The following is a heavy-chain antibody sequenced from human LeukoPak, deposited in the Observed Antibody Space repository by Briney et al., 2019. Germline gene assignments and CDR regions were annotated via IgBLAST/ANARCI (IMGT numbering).Heavy chain of an antibody. D-gene: IGHD4-17*01. Sequence: PSETLSLTCTVSGGSISSSSYYWGWIRQPPGKGLEWIGTIYYSGSTYYNLSLKSRVTISVDTSKNQFSLKLSSVTAADTAVYYCARRDLTTLTVDYWGQGTLVTVSS. CDR1: GGSISSSSYY. J-gene: IGHJ4*02. V-gene: IGHV4-39*01. CDR3: ARRDLTTLTVDY. CDR2: IYYSGST.